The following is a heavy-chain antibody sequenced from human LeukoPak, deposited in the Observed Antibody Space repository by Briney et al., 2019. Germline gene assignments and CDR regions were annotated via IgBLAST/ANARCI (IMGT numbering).Heavy chain of an antibody. CDR3: AREPPAAAGSYGEYFQH. J-gene: IGHJ1*01. D-gene: IGHD6-13*01. V-gene: IGHV1-18*04. CDR1: GYTFTSYY. CDR2: ISAYNGNT. Sequence: GASVKVSCKASGYTFTSYYMHWVRQAPGQGLVWMGWISAYNGNTNYAQKLQGRVTMTTDTSTSTAYMELRSLRSDDTAVYYCAREPPAAAGSYGEYFQHWGQGTLVTVSS.